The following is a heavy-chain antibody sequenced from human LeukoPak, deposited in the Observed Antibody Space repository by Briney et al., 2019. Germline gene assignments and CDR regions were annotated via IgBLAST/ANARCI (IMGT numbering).Heavy chain of an antibody. CDR3: ARDLGYSGFDWAP. CDR2: IYHSGST. V-gene: IGHV4-30-2*01. CDR1: GGSISSGGYY. D-gene: IGHD5-12*01. J-gene: IGHJ5*02. Sequence: SETLSLTCTVSGGSISSGGYYWSWIRQPPGKGLEWIGYIYHSGSTYYNPSPKSRVTISVDRSKNQFSLKLSSVTAADTAVYYCARDLGYSGFDWAPWGQGTLVTVSS.